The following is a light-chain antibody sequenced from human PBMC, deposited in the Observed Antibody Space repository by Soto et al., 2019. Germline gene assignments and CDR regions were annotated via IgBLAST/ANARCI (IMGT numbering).Light chain of an antibody. J-gene: IGKJ1*01. V-gene: IGKV1-5*03. CDR1: QSISSY. CDR2: KAS. CDR3: QQYNSYS. Sequence: DIQKTESPSSLSASVGDGVAITCRASQSISSYLNWYQQKPGKAPKLLIYKASSLESGVPSRFSGSGSGTEFTLTISSLQPDDFATYYCQQYNSYSFGQGTKVDIK.